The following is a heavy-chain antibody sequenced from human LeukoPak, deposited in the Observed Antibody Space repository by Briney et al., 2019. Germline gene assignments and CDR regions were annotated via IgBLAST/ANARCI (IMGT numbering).Heavy chain of an antibody. D-gene: IGHD2-15*01. J-gene: IGHJ3*02. CDR3: ARDVGLDAFDI. V-gene: IGHV3-66*02. CDR1: GFTFSDYF. CDR2: IYSDGST. Sequence: GGSLRLSCAASGFTFSDYFMSWIRQAPGKGLEWVSVIYSDGSTYYADSVKGRFTISRDNAKNTVFLQMDSLRPEDTAVYYCARDVGLDAFDIWGQGTMVTVSS.